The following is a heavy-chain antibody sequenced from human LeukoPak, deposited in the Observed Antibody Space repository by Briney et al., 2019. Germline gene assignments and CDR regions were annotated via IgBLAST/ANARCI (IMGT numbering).Heavy chain of an antibody. CDR2: IKQDGSEK. CDR1: GFTFSNYW. D-gene: IGHD2-2*01. V-gene: IGHV3-7*04. Sequence: PGGSLRLSCAVSGFTFSNYWMGWVRQAPGKGLEWVANIKQDGSEKYYVDSVKGRFTISRDNAKNSLYLQMNSLRAEDRAVYYCARDRCSSTSCFIDYWGQGTLVTVSS. CDR3: ARDRCSSTSCFIDY. J-gene: IGHJ4*02.